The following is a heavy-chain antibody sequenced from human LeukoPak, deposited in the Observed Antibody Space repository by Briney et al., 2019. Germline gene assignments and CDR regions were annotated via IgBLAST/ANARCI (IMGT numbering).Heavy chain of an antibody. CDR1: CGSLSSFY. J-gene: IGHJ4*02. D-gene: IGHD4-23*01. Sequence: SGTLSLPFTVSCGSLSSFYWSWIRPPPGKGLEWIGYIYYSGSTNYNPSLKSRVTISVDTSKDQFSLKLSSVTAADTAVYYCAKGSGNSFDYWGQGTLVTVSS. V-gene: IGHV4-59*12. CDR3: AKGSGNSFDY. CDR2: IYYSGST.